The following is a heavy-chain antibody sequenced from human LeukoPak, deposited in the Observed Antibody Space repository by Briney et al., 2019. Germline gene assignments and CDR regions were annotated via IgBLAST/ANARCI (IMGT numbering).Heavy chain of an antibody. Sequence: GGSLRLSCAASGFTVSSNYMSCVRQAPGKGLECVSVIYSGGSTYYADSVKGRFTISRDNSKNTLYLQMSSLRAEDTAVYYCVKENNHSPGGDYWGQGTLVTVSS. CDR3: VKENNHSPGGDY. CDR2: IYSGGST. D-gene: IGHD1-14*01. V-gene: IGHV3-66*02. J-gene: IGHJ4*02. CDR1: GFTVSSNY.